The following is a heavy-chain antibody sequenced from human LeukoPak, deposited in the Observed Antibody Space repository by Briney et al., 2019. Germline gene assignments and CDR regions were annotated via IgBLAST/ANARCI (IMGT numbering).Heavy chain of an antibody. Sequence: GASVKVSCKASGYTFTGYYMHWVRQAPGQGLGWMGWINPNSGGTNYAQKFQGRVTMTRDTSISTAYMELSRLRSDDTAVYYCASGWGYSSDISGYSDYWGQGTLVTVSS. J-gene: IGHJ4*02. CDR2: INPNSGGT. V-gene: IGHV1-2*02. CDR3: ASGWGYSSDISGYSDY. CDR1: GYTFTGYY. D-gene: IGHD3-22*01.